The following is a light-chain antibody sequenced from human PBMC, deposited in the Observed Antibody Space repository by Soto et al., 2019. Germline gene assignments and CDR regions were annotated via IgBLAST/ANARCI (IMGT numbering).Light chain of an antibody. CDR3: QQYSSLWT. Sequence: EIVLTQSPCTLSLSPLEIGTVSFRTSQSVSNNYLAWYQQKPGQAPRLLIYGASSRATGIPDRFSGSGSGTDFTLSISRLETEDFAVYYCQQYSSLWTFGQGTKVDIK. CDR2: GAS. V-gene: IGKV3-20*01. J-gene: IGKJ1*01. CDR1: QSVSNNY.